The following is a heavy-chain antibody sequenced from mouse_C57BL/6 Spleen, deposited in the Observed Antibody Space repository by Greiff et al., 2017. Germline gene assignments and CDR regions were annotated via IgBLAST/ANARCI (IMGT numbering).Heavy chain of an antibody. CDR1: GYTFTSYW. V-gene: IGHV1-50*01. CDR2: IDPSDSYT. CDR3: ARSPMSKGAMDY. Sequence: VQLQQPGAELVKPGASVKLSCKASGYTFTSYWMQWVKQRPGQGLEWIGEIDPSDSYTNYNQKFKGKATLTVDTSSSTAYMQLSSLTSEDSAVYYCARSPMSKGAMDYWGQGTSVTVSS. J-gene: IGHJ4*01. D-gene: IGHD2-3*01.